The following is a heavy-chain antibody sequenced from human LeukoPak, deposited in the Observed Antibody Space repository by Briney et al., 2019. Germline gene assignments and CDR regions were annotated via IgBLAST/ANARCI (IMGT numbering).Heavy chain of an antibody. J-gene: IGHJ4*02. CDR3: ARGDGITGTQGRLDY. Sequence: SETLSLTCAVYGGSFSGYYWSWIRQPPGKGLEWIGEINHSGSTNDNPSLKSRVTISVDTSNNQFSLKLSSVTAADTAVYYCARGDGITGTQGRLDYWGQGTLVTVSS. V-gene: IGHV4-34*01. CDR2: INHSGST. CDR1: GGSFSGYY. D-gene: IGHD1-20*01.